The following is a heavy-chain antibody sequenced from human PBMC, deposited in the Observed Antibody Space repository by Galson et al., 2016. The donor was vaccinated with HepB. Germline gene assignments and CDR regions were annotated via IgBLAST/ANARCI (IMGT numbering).Heavy chain of an antibody. J-gene: IGHJ6*03. D-gene: IGHD6-13*01. CDR3: ANGGGGSSSWQKYYYYYYMDV. V-gene: IGHV3-23*01. CDR1: GFTFSSYA. CDR2: ISGDGGGT. Sequence: SLRLSCAASGFTFSSYAMSWVRQAQGKGLEWVSSISGDGGGTYYADSVKGRFTISRDNSKNTLYLQMNSLRAEDTAVYYCANGGGGSSSWQKYYYYYYMDVWGKGTTVTVSS.